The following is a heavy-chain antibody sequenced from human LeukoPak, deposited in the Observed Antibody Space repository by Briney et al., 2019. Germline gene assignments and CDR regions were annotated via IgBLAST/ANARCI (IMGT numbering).Heavy chain of an antibody. CDR3: AKDLLSWGYDFWSGYFDY. D-gene: IGHD3-3*01. J-gene: IGHJ4*02. CDR2: IWYDGSNK. Sequence: GGSLRLSCAASGFTLSSYSMNWVRQAPGKGLEWVAVIWYDGSNKYYADSVKGRFTISRDNSKNTLYLQMNSLRAEDTAVYYCAKDLLSWGYDFWSGYFDYWGQGTLVTVSS. CDR1: GFTLSSYS. V-gene: IGHV3-33*06.